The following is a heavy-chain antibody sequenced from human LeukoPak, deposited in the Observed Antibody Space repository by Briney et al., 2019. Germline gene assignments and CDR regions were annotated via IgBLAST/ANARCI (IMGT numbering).Heavy chain of an antibody. J-gene: IGHJ4*02. D-gene: IGHD6-19*01. CDR3: AKDQPSYPVAGPLDY. V-gene: IGHV3-48*03. CDR1: GFTFSSYE. CDR2: ISSSGSTI. Sequence: PGGSLRLSCAASGFTFSSYEMNWVRQAPGKGLEWVSYISSSGSTIYYADSVKGRFTISRDNAKNSLYLQMNSLRAEDTAVYYCAKDQPSYPVAGPLDYWGQGTLVTVSS.